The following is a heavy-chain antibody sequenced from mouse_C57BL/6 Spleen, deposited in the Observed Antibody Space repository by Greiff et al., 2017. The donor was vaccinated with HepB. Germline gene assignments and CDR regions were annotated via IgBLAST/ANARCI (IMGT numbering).Heavy chain of an antibody. CDR1: GFTFSSYA. V-gene: IGHV5-9-1*02. J-gene: IGHJ4*01. CDR3: TRDRITTVVAPYYAMDY. Sequence: EVQGVESGEGLVKPGGSLKLSCAASGFTFSSYAMSWVRQTPEKRLEWVAYISSGGDYIYYADTVKGRFTISRDNARNTLYLQKSSLKSEDTAMYYCTRDRITTVVAPYYAMDYWGQGTSVTVSS. CDR2: ISSGGDYI. D-gene: IGHD1-1*01.